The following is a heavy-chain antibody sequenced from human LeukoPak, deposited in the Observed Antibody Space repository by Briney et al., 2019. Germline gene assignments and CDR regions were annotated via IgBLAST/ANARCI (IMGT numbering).Heavy chain of an antibody. J-gene: IGHJ4*02. Sequence: SETLSLTCTVSGGSISSSSYYWGWIRQPPGKGLEWIGSIYYSGSTYYNPSLKSRVTISVDTSKNQFSLKLSSVTAADTAVYYCARYWDPRVPFGYWGQGTLVTVSS. CDR1: GGSISSSSYY. D-gene: IGHD1-26*01. CDR3: ARYWDPRVPFGY. V-gene: IGHV4-39*01. CDR2: IYYSGST.